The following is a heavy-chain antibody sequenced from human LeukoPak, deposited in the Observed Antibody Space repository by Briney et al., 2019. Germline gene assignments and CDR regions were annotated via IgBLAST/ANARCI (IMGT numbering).Heavy chain of an antibody. J-gene: IGHJ4*02. V-gene: IGHV3-30*18. D-gene: IGHD6-19*01. CDR1: GFTFSSYG. CDR2: ISYDGSNK. CDR3: AKPVPEQWLTFDY. Sequence: PGGSLRLSCAASGFTFSSYGMHWVRQAPGKGLEWVAVISYDGSNKYYADSVKGRFTISRNNSKNTLYLQMNSLRAEDTAVYYCAKPVPEQWLTFDYWGQGTLVTVSS.